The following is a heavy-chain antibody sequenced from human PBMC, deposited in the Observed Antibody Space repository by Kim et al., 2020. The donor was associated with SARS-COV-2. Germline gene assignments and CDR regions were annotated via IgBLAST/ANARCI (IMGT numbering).Heavy chain of an antibody. J-gene: IGHJ4*02. CDR3: ATLRGDY. V-gene: IGHV3-49*02. Sequence: YVGTTEYAASVKARFTISRDDSKSIADLQMNSLQIEDTAVYYCATLRGDYWGQGTLVTVSS. CDR2: YVGTT. D-gene: IGHD1-26*01.